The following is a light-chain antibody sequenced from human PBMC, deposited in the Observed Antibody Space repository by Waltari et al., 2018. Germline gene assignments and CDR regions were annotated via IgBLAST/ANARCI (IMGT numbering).Light chain of an antibody. J-gene: IGLJ3*02. CDR3: QVWDNNSDHSNWV. Sequence: SYVLTQPPSVSVAPGETARIACGGDNIGSKRVHGYQQKPGQAPVLVVYDNSDRPSGIPERFSGSNSGTTATLTISRVEAGDEADYFCQVWDNNSDHSNWVFGGGTRLTVL. V-gene: IGLV3-21*02. CDR2: DNS. CDR1: NIGSKR.